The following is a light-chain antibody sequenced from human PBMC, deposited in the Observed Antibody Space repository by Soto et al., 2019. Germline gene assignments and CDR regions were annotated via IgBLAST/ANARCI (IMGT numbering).Light chain of an antibody. V-gene: IGKV3-15*01. CDR2: GAS. Sequence: EIVMTQSPATLSLSPGERVTLSCRASQSVSSNLAWYQQQPGQAPRRLIYGASTRATGIPARFSGSGSGTEFTLTISSLQSEDFAVYYRQQYNNWPPYTFGQGTKLEIK. CDR3: QQYNNWPPYT. CDR1: QSVSSN. J-gene: IGKJ2*01.